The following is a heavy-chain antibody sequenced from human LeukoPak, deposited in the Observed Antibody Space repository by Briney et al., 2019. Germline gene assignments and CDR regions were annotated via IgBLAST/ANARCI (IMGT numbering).Heavy chain of an antibody. CDR3: AKVKAVEMATIFGFDY. CDR1: GFTFSSYA. CDR2: ISGSGGST. V-gene: IGHV3-23*01. D-gene: IGHD5-24*01. Sequence: GGSLRLSCAASGFTFSSYAMSWVRQAPGKGLEWVSAISGSGGSTYYADSAKGRFTISRDNSKNTLYLQMNSLRAEDTAVYYCAKVKAVEMATIFGFDYWGQGTLVTVSS. J-gene: IGHJ4*02.